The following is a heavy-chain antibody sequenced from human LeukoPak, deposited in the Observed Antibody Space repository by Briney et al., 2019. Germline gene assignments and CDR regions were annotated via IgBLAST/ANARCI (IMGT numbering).Heavy chain of an antibody. V-gene: IGHV3-7*01. CDR2: IKPDGSEK. CDR3: ARDASALY. CDR1: GLIFSKYW. D-gene: IGHD6-19*01. J-gene: IGHJ4*02. Sequence: GGSLRLSCAASGLIFSKYWMTWVRQAPGKVLEWVAGIKPDGSEKYYLDSVKGRFTISRDNARDSLYLQMNSLRDDDTSVYFCARDASALYWGRGTLVTVSS.